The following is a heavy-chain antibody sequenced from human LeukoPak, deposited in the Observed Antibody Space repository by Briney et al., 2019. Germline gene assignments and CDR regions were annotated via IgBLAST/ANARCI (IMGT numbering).Heavy chain of an antibody. D-gene: IGHD6-19*01. J-gene: IGHJ1*01. CDR2: IRYDGTNK. Sequence: GGSLRLSCAASGFTFSSYGMHWVRQAPGKGLEWVAFIRYDGTNKYYADSVKGRFTISRDNSKNTLYLQMNRLSPEDTAVYYCSRGGKIALADTRSPQYFQHWGQGTLVTVSS. V-gene: IGHV3-30*02. CDR1: GFTFSSYG. CDR3: SRGGKIALADTRSPQYFQH.